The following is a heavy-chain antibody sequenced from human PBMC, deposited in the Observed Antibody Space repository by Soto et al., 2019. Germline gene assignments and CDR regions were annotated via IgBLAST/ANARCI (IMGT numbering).Heavy chain of an antibody. Sequence: QLQLVESGGGVVQPGRSLRLSCAASGFTFSSYAMHWVRQAPGKGLEWVAAISFDGSENYYVDSVKGRFTISRDNSKSTLYVQMNSLGAEDTALYYGAKVGGYDGYEPIDSWGQGTLVTVSS. CDR1: GFTFSSYA. CDR2: ISFDGSEN. D-gene: IGHD5-12*01. J-gene: IGHJ4*02. CDR3: AKVGGYDGYEPIDS. V-gene: IGHV3-30*18.